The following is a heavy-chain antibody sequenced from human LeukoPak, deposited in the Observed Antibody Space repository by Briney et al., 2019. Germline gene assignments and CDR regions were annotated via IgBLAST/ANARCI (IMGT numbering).Heavy chain of an antibody. CDR1: GGSISSGSYY. CDR3: ARDRAGNYFDY. J-gene: IGHJ4*02. CDR2: IYTSGST. V-gene: IGHV4-61*02. Sequence: PSETLSLTCTVSGGSISSGSYYWSWIRQPAGKGLEGIGRIYTSGSTNYNPSLKSRVTISVDTSKNQFSLKLSSVTAADTAVYYCARDRAGNYFDYWGQGTLVTVSS. D-gene: IGHD6-13*01.